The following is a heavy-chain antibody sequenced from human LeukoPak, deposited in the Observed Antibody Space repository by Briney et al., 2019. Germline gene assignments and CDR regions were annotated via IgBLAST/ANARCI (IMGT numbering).Heavy chain of an antibody. CDR3: ARDLAVVDAFDI. D-gene: IGHD2-15*01. CDR1: GYTFTSYY. Sequence: GASVKVSCKASGYTFTSYYMHWVRQAPGQGLEWMGIINPSGGSTSYAQKFQGRVTMTRDMSTSTVYMELSSLRSEDTAVYYCARDLAVVDAFDIWSQGTMVTVSS. CDR2: INPSGGST. V-gene: IGHV1-46*01. J-gene: IGHJ3*02.